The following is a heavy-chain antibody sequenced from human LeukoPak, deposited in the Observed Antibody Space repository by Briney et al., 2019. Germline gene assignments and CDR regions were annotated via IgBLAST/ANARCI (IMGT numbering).Heavy chain of an antibody. J-gene: IGHJ4*02. Sequence: SETLSLTCTVSGGSISSYYWSWIRQPPGKGLEWIGYIYYSGSTNYNPSLKSRVTISEDTSKNHFSLKLSSVTAADTAVYYCARLYDSSGYYYPFDYWGQGTLVTVSS. CDR2: IYYSGST. V-gene: IGHV4-59*08. CDR3: ARLYDSSGYYYPFDY. CDR1: GGSISSYY. D-gene: IGHD3-22*01.